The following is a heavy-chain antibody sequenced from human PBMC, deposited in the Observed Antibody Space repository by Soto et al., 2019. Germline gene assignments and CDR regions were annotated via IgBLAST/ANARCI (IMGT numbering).Heavy chain of an antibody. D-gene: IGHD3-22*01. Sequence: GSLRLSCAASGVTFWSYAMPWFRQAPGKGLEWVAVISYDGSNKYYADSVKGRFTISRDNSKNTLYLQMNSLRAEDTAVYYCSSSTTDYYHSSGNCNAYWGQGTLVIVTS. CDR1: GVTFWSYA. CDR2: ISYDGSNK. CDR3: SSSTTDYYHSSGNCNAY. V-gene: IGHV3-30-3*02. J-gene: IGHJ4*02.